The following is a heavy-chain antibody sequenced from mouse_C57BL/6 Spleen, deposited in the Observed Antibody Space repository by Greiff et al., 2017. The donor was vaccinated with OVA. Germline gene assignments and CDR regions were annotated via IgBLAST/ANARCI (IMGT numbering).Heavy chain of an antibody. Sequence: EVQLQQSGAELVRPGASVKLSCTASGFNIKDDYMHWVKQRPEQGLEWIGWIDPENGDTEYASKFQGKATITADTSSNTAYLQLSSLTSEDTAAYYGTTSYDYDGAWFADWGQGTLVTVSA. CDR2: IDPENGDT. V-gene: IGHV14-4*01. J-gene: IGHJ3*01. CDR3: TTSYDYDGAWFAD. CDR1: GFNIKDDY. D-gene: IGHD2-4*01.